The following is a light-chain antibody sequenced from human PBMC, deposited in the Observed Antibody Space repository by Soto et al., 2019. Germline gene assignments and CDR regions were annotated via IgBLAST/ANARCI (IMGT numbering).Light chain of an antibody. CDR2: GAS. Sequence: EIVLTQSPGTLSLSPGERATLSCRASQSVNNKCLAWYQQRPGQPPRLLIYGASSRATGVPDRFSGSASGTDFTLTISSLEPEVFAVYFCQQSESAPLTLGGGTKVDIK. V-gene: IGKV3-20*01. CDR3: QQSESAPLT. CDR1: QSVNNKC. J-gene: IGKJ4*01.